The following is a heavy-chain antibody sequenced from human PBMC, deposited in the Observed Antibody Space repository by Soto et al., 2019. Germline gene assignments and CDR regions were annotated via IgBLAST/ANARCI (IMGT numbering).Heavy chain of an antibody. CDR1: GLTFSPYS. CDR3: ARDLQYAFDI. CDR2: ISSSISAI. Sequence: EVQLVESGGALVQPGGPLRLSCVASGLTFSPYSMNWVRQAPGKGLEWVSYISSSISAIYSEDSVKGRFIISRDNVKNSLYLQMNSLRDEDTAVYYCARDLQYAFDIWGQGTRVTVSS. J-gene: IGHJ3*02. V-gene: IGHV3-48*02.